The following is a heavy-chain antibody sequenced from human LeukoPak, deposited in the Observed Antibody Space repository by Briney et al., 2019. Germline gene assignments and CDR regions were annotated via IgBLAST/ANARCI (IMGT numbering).Heavy chain of an antibody. CDR3: ARDVWTGVAVSDY. J-gene: IGHJ4*02. V-gene: IGHV3-7*01. D-gene: IGHD6-19*01. Sequence: GGSLRLSCVASGFTFSSYWMTWVRQAPGKGLDWSANIKEDGSIQYYLDSVRGRFTISRDNAKTSVYLQLNNLRADDTAVYYCARDVWTGVAVSDYWGQGTLVTVSS. CDR2: IKEDGSIQ. CDR1: GFTFSSYW.